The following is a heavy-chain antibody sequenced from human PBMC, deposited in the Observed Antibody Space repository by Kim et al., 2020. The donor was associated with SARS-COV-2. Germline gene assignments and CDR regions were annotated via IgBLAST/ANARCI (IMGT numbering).Heavy chain of an antibody. CDR2: IYYSGST. J-gene: IGHJ3*02. CDR3: ARVEIDYGDYGAFDI. Sequence: SETLSLTCTVSGGSISSYYWSWIRQPPGKGLEWIGYIYYSGSTNYNPSLKSRVTISVDTSKNQFSLKLSSVTAADTAVYYCARVEIDYGDYGAFDIWGQGTMVTVSS. CDR1: GGSISSYY. D-gene: IGHD4-17*01. V-gene: IGHV4-59*01.